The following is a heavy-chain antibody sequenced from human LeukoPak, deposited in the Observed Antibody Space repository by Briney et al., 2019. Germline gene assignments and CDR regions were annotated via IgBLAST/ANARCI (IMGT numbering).Heavy chain of an antibody. Sequence: GGSLRLSCAASGFTFSSYAMSWVRQAPGKGLEWVSAISGSGGSTYYADSVKGRFTISRDNSKNTLYLQMNSLRAKDTSVCYRAKTKAGAFTYWGQGTLVTVSS. V-gene: IGHV3-23*01. D-gene: IGHD6-19*01. CDR1: GFTFSSYA. CDR3: AKTKAGAFTY. CDR2: ISGSGGST. J-gene: IGHJ4*02.